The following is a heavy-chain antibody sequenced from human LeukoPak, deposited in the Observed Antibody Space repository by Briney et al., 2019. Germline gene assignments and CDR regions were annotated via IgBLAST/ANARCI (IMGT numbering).Heavy chain of an antibody. Sequence: GGSLRLSCTASGFTFGEDARRWFRQAPGKGREWVGFIRTETNGATAEYAESVKGRFSISRDDSKSIAYLQMTSLKTEATAVYYCARLIAVVVAASSYFAFWGQGTRVTVSS. CDR1: GFTFGEDA. D-gene: IGHD2-15*01. CDR2: IRTETNGATA. CDR3: ARLIAVVVAASSYFAF. J-gene: IGHJ4*02. V-gene: IGHV3-49*03.